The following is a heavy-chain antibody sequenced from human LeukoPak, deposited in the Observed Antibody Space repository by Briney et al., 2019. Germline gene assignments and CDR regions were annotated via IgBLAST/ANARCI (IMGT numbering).Heavy chain of an antibody. J-gene: IGHJ4*02. CDR3: ARESFWLTDSSGYYFDY. D-gene: IGHD3-22*01. Sequence: SETLSLTCTVSGGSISSGDYYWSWIRQPPGKGLEWIGYIYYSGSTNYNPSLKSRVTISVDTSKNQFSLKLSSVTAADTAVYYCARESFWLTDSSGYYFDYWGQGTLVTVSS. V-gene: IGHV4-61*08. CDR1: GGSISSGDYY. CDR2: IYYSGST.